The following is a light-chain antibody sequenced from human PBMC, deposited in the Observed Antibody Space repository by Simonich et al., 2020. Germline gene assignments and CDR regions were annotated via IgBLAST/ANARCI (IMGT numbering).Light chain of an antibody. CDR1: QSVLYSSNNKHY. CDR2: WAS. V-gene: IGKV4-1*01. Sequence: DIVMTQSPDSLAVSLGERATINCKSSQSVLYSSNNKHYLAWYQQKPGQPPKLLIYWASTRESGVPDRFSGSGSGTDFTLTISSLQAEDVAVYYCQQYYSTPYTFGQGTKLEFK. J-gene: IGKJ2*01. CDR3: QQYYSTPYT.